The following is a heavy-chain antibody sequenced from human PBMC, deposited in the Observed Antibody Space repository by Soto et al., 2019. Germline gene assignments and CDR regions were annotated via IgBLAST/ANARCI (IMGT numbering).Heavy chain of an antibody. CDR2: LSGSGGTT. Sequence: PGGSLRLSCSTSGFTFSTYAMNWVRQAPGKGLEWVSALSGSGGTTYYADSVRSRFTISRDNSKNTLFLQMSSLRAEDTALYYCAKQRAGYGSGSDTFYFDFWGQGTLVTVSS. D-gene: IGHD3-10*01. V-gene: IGHV3-23*01. CDR1: GFTFSTYA. J-gene: IGHJ4*02. CDR3: AKQRAGYGSGSDTFYFDF.